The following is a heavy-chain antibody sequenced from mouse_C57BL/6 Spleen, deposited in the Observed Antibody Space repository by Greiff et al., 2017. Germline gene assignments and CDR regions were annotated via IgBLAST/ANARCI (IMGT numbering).Heavy chain of an antibody. CDR1: GFSFNTYA. D-gene: IGHD4-1*01. Sequence: EVKLMESGGGLVQPKGSLKLSCAASGFSFNTYAMNWVRQAPGKGLEWVARIRSKSNNYATYYADSVKDRFTISRDDSESMLYLQMNNLKTEDTAMYYCVRQSWANYFDYWGQGTTLTVSS. V-gene: IGHV10-1*01. CDR3: VRQSWANYFDY. CDR2: IRSKSNNYAT. J-gene: IGHJ2*01.